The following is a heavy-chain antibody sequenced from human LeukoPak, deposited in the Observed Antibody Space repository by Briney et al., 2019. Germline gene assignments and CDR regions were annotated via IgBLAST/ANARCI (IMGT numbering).Heavy chain of an antibody. D-gene: IGHD1-26*01. J-gene: IGHJ5*02. CDR2: IEKDGSQT. CDR1: GFTFSAKW. Sequence: GGSLRLSCVASGFTFSAKWMSWVRQAPGKGLEWVATIEKDGSQTYYVDSVKGRFTISRDNAKNSLYLQMNNLRVEDTAMYSCARVGWELVTLHFDPWGQGTLVTVSS. V-gene: IGHV3-7*03. CDR3: ARVGWELVTLHFDP.